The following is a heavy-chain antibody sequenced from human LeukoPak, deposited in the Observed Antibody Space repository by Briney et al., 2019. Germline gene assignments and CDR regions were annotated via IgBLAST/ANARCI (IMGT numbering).Heavy chain of an antibody. Sequence: PGGSLRLSCAASGFTFSSYSMNWVRQAPGKGLEWVSSISSSSSYIYYADSVKGRFTISRDNSKNTLYLQMNSLRAEDTAVYYCARDYGGNRNWFDSWGQGTLVTVSS. V-gene: IGHV3-21*01. CDR2: ISSSSSYI. CDR3: ARDYGGNRNWFDS. J-gene: IGHJ5*01. D-gene: IGHD4-23*01. CDR1: GFTFSSYS.